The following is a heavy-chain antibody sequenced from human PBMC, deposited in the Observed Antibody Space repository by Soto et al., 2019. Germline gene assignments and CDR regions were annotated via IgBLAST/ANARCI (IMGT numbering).Heavy chain of an antibody. CDR3: AKDQGGGVWGTTGVFDY. D-gene: IGHD1-1*01. CDR2: ISGSGGST. CDR1: GFTFSSYA. Sequence: GGSLRLSCAASGFTFSSYAMSWVRQAPGKGLEWVSAISGSGGSTYYADSVKGRFTISRDNSKNTLYLQMNSLRAEDTAVYYCAKDQGGGVWGTTGVFDYWGQGTLVTVSS. J-gene: IGHJ4*02. V-gene: IGHV3-23*01.